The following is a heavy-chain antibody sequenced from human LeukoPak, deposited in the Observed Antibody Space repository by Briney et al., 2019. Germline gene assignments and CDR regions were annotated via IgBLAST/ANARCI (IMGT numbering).Heavy chain of an antibody. Sequence: ASVKVSCKASGYTFTDYYMYWVRQAPGQGLEWMGWIKPNSGGTNYAQKFQGRVTMTRDTSISTAYMELSRLRSDDTAVYYCARDRYCSVGSCYLVFDPWGQGTLVTVSS. V-gene: IGHV1-2*02. CDR2: IKPNSGGT. CDR1: GYTFTDYY. D-gene: IGHD2-15*01. J-gene: IGHJ5*02. CDR3: ARDRYCSVGSCYLVFDP.